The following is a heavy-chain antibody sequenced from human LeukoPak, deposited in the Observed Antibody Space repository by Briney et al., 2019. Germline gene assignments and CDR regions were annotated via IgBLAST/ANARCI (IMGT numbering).Heavy chain of an antibody. Sequence: ASVKVSCKASGYTFTSYYMHWVRQAPGQGLEWMGIINPSGGSTSYAQKFQGRVTITADESTSTAYMELSSLRSEDTAVYYCARATSDSYYYGMDVWGQGTTVTVSS. J-gene: IGHJ6*02. CDR3: ARATSDSYYYGMDV. D-gene: IGHD3-22*01. V-gene: IGHV1-46*01. CDR1: GYTFTSYY. CDR2: INPSGGST.